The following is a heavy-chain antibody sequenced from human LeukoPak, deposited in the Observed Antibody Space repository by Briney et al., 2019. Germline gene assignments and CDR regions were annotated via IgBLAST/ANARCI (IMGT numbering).Heavy chain of an antibody. CDR3: ARRGPDDY. Sequence: GGSLRLSCAASGFTFSSYGMHWVRQAPGKGLEWVAVISYDGSNKYYADSVKGRFTISRDNSKNTLYLQMNSLRAEDTAVYYCARRGPDDYWGQGTPVTVSS. J-gene: IGHJ4*02. V-gene: IGHV3-30*19. CDR2: ISYDGSNK. CDR1: GFTFSSYG. D-gene: IGHD2-2*01.